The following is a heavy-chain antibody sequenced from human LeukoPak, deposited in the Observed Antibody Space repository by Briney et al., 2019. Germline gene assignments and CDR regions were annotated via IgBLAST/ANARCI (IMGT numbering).Heavy chain of an antibody. Sequence: PGRSLRLSCAASGSTFKNYGMQWVRHAPGEGLVWVSRINSDGSSTSYADSVKGRFTIFRDNAKNTLYLQMNSLRAEDTAVYYCARDTIVVPDYWGQGTLVTVSS. CDR2: INSDGSST. CDR3: ARDTIVVPDY. D-gene: IGHD3-22*01. CDR1: GSTFKNYG. V-gene: IGHV3-74*01. J-gene: IGHJ4*02.